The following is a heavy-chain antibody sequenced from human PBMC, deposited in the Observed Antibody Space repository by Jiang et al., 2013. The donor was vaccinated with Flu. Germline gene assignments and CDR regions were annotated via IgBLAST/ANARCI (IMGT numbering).Heavy chain of an antibody. J-gene: IGHJ4*02. CDR3: AKDAGYYDFWSGYLPYYFDY. CDR1: GFTFSSYA. Sequence: EVQLLESGGGLVQPGGSLRLSCAASGFTFSSYAMSWVRQAPGKGLEWVSAISGSGGSTYYADSVKGRFTISRDNSKNTLYLQMNSLRAEDTAVYYCAKDAGYYDFWSGYLPYYFDYWGQGTLVTVSS. V-gene: IGHV3-23*01. CDR2: ISGSGGST. D-gene: IGHD3-3*01.